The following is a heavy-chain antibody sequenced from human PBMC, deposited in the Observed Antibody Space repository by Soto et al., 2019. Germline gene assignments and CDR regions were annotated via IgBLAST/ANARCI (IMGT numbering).Heavy chain of an antibody. D-gene: IGHD1-26*01. V-gene: IGHV3-48*02. CDR2: ISSSSSTI. CDR3: ARRSHSRPTYYYGMDV. J-gene: IGHJ6*02. Sequence: GSLRLSCAASGFTFSSYSMNWIRQAPGKGLEWVSYISSSSSTIYYADSVKGRFTISRDNAKNSLYLQMNSLRDEDTAVYYCARRSHSRPTYYYGMDVWGQGTTVTVSS. CDR1: GFTFSSYS.